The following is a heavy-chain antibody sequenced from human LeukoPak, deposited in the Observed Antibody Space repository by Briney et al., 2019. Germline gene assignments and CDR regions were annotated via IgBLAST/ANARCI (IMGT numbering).Heavy chain of an antibody. V-gene: IGHV3-66*01. D-gene: IGHD6-13*01. Sequence: PGGSLRLSCAASGITVSSNYMSWVRQAPGKGLEWVSINSGGLTYYADSVKGRFTISRDNSKNTLYLQMNSLRAEDTAVYYCVRDIVPYSSNWYYFDYWGQGTLVTVSS. CDR2: NSGGLT. J-gene: IGHJ4*02. CDR3: VRDIVPYSSNWYYFDY. CDR1: GITVSSNY.